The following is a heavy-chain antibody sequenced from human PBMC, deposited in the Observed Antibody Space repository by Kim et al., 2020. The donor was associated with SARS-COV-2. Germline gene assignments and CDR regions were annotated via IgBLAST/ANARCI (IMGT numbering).Heavy chain of an antibody. CDR3: ARDYFHFTDGAVAAD. CDR2: ISRDGSGK. CDR1: GFTFSDYS. D-gene: IGHD6-19*01. J-gene: IGHJ4*02. Sequence: GGSLRLSCAASGFTFSDYSMTWVRQSPGKGLEWVSNISRDGSGKNYADSVKGRFTISRDNAKNSVYLQMNSLRAEDTAVYYCARDYFHFTDGAVAADWGQGTPVTVSS. V-gene: IGHV3-7*01.